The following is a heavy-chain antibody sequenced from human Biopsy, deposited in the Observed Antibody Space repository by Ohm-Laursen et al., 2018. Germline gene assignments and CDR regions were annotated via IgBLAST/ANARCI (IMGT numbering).Heavy chain of an antibody. CDR2: IIPFFGTP. J-gene: IGHJ6*02. CDR1: RGSFSSYA. V-gene: IGHV1-69*06. D-gene: IGHD2-2*01. Sequence: SVKVSCKPSRGSFSSYAIRWVRQAPGHGLAWMGGIIPFFGTPNYAQMFQGRVAITADTSTSTAYMELSSLRSDDTAVYYCARGRRLPAAISSYYYAMDVWGQGTTVTVSS. CDR3: ARGRRLPAAISSYYYAMDV.